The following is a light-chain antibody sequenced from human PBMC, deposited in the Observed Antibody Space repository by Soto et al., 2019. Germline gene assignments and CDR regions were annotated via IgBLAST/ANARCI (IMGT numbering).Light chain of an antibody. V-gene: IGLV2-14*01. CDR2: EVT. J-gene: IGLJ2*01. CDR3: SSYTSNSTLV. Sequence: QSALTQPASVSGSPGQSITISCTGTSSDVGGYNYVAWYQQHPGKAPKLMIYEVTNRPSGVSNRFSGSKSGNTASLTISGLQAEDEGDYYCSSYTSNSTLVFGGGTQLTVL. CDR1: SSDVGGYNY.